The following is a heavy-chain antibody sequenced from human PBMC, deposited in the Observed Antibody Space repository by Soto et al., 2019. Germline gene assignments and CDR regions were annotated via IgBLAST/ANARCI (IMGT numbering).Heavy chain of an antibody. V-gene: IGHV4-4*02. D-gene: IGHD3-22*01. Sequence: SETLSLTCAVSSGSISSSNWWSWVRQPPGKGLEWIGEIYHSGSTNYNPSLKSRVTISVDKSKNQFSLKLSSVTAADTAVYYCATWGRGVTTRSGWGSAWDDSSGLDAFDIWGQGTMVTVSS. CDR3: ATWGRGVTTRSGWGSAWDDSSGLDAFDI. CDR1: SGSISSSNW. J-gene: IGHJ3*02. CDR2: IYHSGST.